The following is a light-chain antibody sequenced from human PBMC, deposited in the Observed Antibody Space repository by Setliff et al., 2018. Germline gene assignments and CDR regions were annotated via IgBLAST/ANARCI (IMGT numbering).Light chain of an antibody. V-gene: IGLV2-8*01. Sequence: SVLTQPPSASGSPGQSVTISCTGTSSDVGGYNYVSWYQQHPGKAPKLMIYEVSKRHSGVPDRFSGSKSGNTASLTVSGLQAEDEADYYCSSYAGSNNFPYVFGTGTKVTVL. CDR2: EVS. J-gene: IGLJ1*01. CDR3: SSYAGSNNFPYV. CDR1: SSDVGGYNY.